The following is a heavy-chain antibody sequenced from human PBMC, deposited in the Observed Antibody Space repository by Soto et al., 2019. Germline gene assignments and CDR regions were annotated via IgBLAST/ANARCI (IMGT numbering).Heavy chain of an antibody. D-gene: IGHD2-21*02. CDR3: ARGGTAINAFDI. V-gene: IGHV1-46*01. J-gene: IGHJ3*02. Sequence: QVPLVQSGAEVKKPGASVKGSCKASGYTLTSYYMQWVRQAPGQGLEWMGMINPTSDYTNYAQKFQGRVTLTTETSTSTVYMELSSLRSEDTDMYYCARGGTAINAFDIWGQGTMVTVSS. CDR2: INPTSDYT. CDR1: GYTLTSYY.